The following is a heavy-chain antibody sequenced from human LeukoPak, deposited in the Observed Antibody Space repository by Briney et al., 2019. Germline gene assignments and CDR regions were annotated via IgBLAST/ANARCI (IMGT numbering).Heavy chain of an antibody. Sequence: PSQTLSLNCTVSGGSISSGGYYWSWIRQHPGKGLEWIGYIYYSGSTYYNPSLKSRVTISVDTSKNQFSLKLSSVTAADTAVYYCARFGRCQLPLDYWGQGTLVTVSS. D-gene: IGHD4/OR15-4a*01. V-gene: IGHV4-31*03. J-gene: IGHJ4*02. CDR3: ARFGRCQLPLDY. CDR1: GGSISSGGYY. CDR2: IYYSGST.